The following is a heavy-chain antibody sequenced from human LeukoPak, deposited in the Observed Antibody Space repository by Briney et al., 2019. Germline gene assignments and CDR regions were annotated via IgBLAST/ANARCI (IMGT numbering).Heavy chain of an antibody. D-gene: IGHD2-21*01. CDR1: GGSISTSNYY. CDR2: IFYSGST. V-gene: IGHV4-39*07. Sequence: SETLSLPCTVFGGSISTSNYYWGWLRQPPGEGLEWIGNIFYSGSTYYGPSLKSRLTLSLDTSRNHFSLKLNSVTAADTAGYYCAKSNGCGLIDIWGQGTMVTVSS. J-gene: IGHJ3*02. CDR3: AKSNGCGLIDI.